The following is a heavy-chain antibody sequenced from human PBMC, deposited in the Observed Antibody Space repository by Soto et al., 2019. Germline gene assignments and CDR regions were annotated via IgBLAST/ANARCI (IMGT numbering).Heavy chain of an antibody. Sequence: QVHLVQSGAEVKKPGSSVKVSCKASGGAFGSYSISWVRQSPGQGLEWMGGIIPFFGTKYYAQKFRGRVTITAGESTSTVYMELNGLRSDDTAIYDWANYSGNSWLGPWGQGTLVTVSS. CDR1: GGAFGSYS. D-gene: IGHD6-19*01. CDR2: IIPFFGTK. J-gene: IGHJ5*02. V-gene: IGHV1-69*01. CDR3: ANYSGNSWLGP.